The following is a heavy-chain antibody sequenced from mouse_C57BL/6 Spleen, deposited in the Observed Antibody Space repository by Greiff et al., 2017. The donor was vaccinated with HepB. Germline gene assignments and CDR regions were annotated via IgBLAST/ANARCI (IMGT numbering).Heavy chain of an antibody. CDR1: GYTFTNYW. CDR2: IYPGGGYT. CDR3: ARARNYPYAMDY. J-gene: IGHJ4*01. V-gene: IGHV1-63*01. D-gene: IGHD2-1*01. Sequence: QVHVKQSGAELVRPGTSVKMSCKASGYTFTNYWIGWAKQRPGHGLEWIGDIYPGGGYTNYNEKFKGKATLTADKSSSTAYMQFSSLTSEDSAIYYCARARNYPYAMDYWGQGTSVTVSS.